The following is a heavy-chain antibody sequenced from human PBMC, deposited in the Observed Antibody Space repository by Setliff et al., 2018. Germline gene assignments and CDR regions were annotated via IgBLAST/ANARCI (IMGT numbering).Heavy chain of an antibody. J-gene: IGHJ4*02. V-gene: IGHV4-34*01. Sequence: SETLSLTCIVSGGSINSYYWIWIRQPPGKGLEWIGEINHSGSTNYNPSLKSRVTISVDTSKNQFSLKLSSVTAADTALYYCAVYNTGSSKDHYWGQGTPVTVSS. CDR1: GGSINSYY. CDR3: AVYNTGSSKDHY. CDR2: INHSGST. D-gene: IGHD2-8*02.